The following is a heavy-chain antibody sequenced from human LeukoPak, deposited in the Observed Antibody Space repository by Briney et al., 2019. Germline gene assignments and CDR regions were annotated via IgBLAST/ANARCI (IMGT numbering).Heavy chain of an antibody. D-gene: IGHD6-19*01. CDR3: ARDLESSGWYWFEP. CDR2: ISAYNGNT. V-gene: IGHV1-18*01. J-gene: IGHJ5*02. Sequence: ASVKVSCKASGYTFTSYGISWVRQAPGQGREWMGWISAYNGNTNYAQKFQGRVTMTTDTSTSTAYMELRSLRSDDTAVYYCARDLESSGWYWFEPWGQGTLVTVSS. CDR1: GYTFTSYG.